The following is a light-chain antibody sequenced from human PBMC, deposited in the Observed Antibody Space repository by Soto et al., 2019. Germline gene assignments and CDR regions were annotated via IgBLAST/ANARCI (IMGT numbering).Light chain of an antibody. CDR3: QQYASSLT. Sequence: EIVLTQSRGSLSLSLGERATLSCRASQSVDSAFFAWYQQKPGQPPRHLMYGASRRATGIPDRFSGSGSGTDFTLTISRLEPEDFAVYYCQQYASSLTFGQGTKVEI. CDR2: GAS. J-gene: IGKJ1*01. V-gene: IGKV3-20*01. CDR1: QSVDSAF.